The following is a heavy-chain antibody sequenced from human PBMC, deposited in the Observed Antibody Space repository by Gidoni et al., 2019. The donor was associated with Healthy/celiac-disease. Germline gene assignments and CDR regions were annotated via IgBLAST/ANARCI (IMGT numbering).Heavy chain of an antibody. Sequence: QVQLVESGGGVVQPGRSLRLSCAASGFTFSSYGMHWVRQAPGKGLGWVAVRWYDGSNKYYADSVKGRFTISRDNSKNTLYLQMNSLRAEDTAVYYCARDARRAYSSGWPLENSRLPYYYGMDVWGQGTTVTVSS. V-gene: IGHV3-33*01. CDR1: GFTFSSYG. CDR2: RWYDGSNK. J-gene: IGHJ6*02. CDR3: ARDARRAYSSGWPLENSRLPYYYGMDV. D-gene: IGHD6-19*01.